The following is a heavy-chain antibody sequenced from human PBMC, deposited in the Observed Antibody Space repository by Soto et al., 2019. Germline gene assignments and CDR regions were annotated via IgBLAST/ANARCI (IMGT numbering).Heavy chain of an antibody. CDR2: IIPIFVTA. Sequence: SVKVSCKASGGTFSSYAISWVRQAPGQGLEWMGGIIPIFVTANYAQKFQGRVTITADKSTSTAYMELSSLRSEDTAVYYCARWAPSGSYSYYYYGMDVWGQGTTVTVSS. J-gene: IGHJ6*02. V-gene: IGHV1-69*06. CDR3: ARWAPSGSYSYYYYGMDV. CDR1: GGTFSSYA. D-gene: IGHD1-26*01.